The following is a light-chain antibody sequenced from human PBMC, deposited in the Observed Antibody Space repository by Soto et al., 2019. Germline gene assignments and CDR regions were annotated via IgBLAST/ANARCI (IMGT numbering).Light chain of an antibody. CDR3: QQSDSFPFT. Sequence: DIQMTQSPSSVSAPVGDRVTIACRASQDISSWLAWYQQIPGKAPKLLIYAASALQGGVPSRFSGSGSGTHFTLTISSLQPEDFATYYCQQSDSFPFTFGPGTKVDIK. CDR2: AAS. CDR1: QDISSW. J-gene: IGKJ3*01. V-gene: IGKV1-12*01.